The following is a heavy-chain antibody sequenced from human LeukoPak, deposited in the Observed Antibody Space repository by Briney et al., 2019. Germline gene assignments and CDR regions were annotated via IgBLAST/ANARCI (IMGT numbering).Heavy chain of an antibody. CDR3: ARVRYCSSTTCRGAFDI. V-gene: IGHV3-72*01. Sequence: PRGSLRLSCAASGFTFSDHYMDWVRQAPGKGLEWVGRTRNKANSYTTEYAASVKGRFTISRADSENSLYLQMNSLKTEDTAVYYCARVRYCSSTTCRGAFDIWGQGTMVTVSS. D-gene: IGHD2-2*01. J-gene: IGHJ3*02. CDR2: TRNKANSYTT. CDR1: GFTFSDHY.